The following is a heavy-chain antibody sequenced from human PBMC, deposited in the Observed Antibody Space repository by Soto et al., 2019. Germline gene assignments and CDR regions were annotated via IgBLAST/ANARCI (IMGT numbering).Heavy chain of an antibody. Sequence: PGESLKISCKGSGYSFTSYWIGWERQMPGKGLEWMGIIYPGDSDTRYSPSFQGQVTISADKSISTAYLQWSSLKASDTAMYYCARLPIPATYYYYYGMDVWGQGTTVTVSS. CDR1: GYSFTSYW. CDR2: IYPGDSDT. V-gene: IGHV5-51*01. CDR3: ARLPIPATYYYYYGMDV. J-gene: IGHJ6*02. D-gene: IGHD2-21*01.